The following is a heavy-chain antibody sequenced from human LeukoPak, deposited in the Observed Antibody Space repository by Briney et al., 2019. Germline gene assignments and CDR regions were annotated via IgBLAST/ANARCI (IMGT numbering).Heavy chain of an antibody. J-gene: IGHJ6*02. V-gene: IGHV3-53*01. CDR3: ATARRDYYYYGMDV. Sequence: GGSLRLSCAASGFTVSSNYMSWVRKAPGKGLEWVSVIYSGGSTYYADSVKGRFTISRDNSKNTLYLQMNSLRAEDTAVYYCATARRDYYYYGMDVWGQGTTVTVSS. CDR1: GFTVSSNY. CDR2: IYSGGST.